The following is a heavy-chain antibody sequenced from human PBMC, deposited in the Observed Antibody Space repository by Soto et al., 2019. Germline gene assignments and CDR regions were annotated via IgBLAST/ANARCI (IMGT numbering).Heavy chain of an antibody. CDR2: ISAYNGNT. J-gene: IGHJ3*02. Sequence: QVQLVQSGAEVKKPGASVKVSCKASGYTFTSYGISWVRQAPGQGLEWMGWISAYNGNTNYAQKLQGRVTMTTDTSXXTAYMELRSLRSDDTAVYHCARAVHFDWLPHAFDIWGQGTMVTVSS. CDR1: GYTFTSYG. CDR3: ARAVHFDWLPHAFDI. D-gene: IGHD3-9*01. V-gene: IGHV1-18*01.